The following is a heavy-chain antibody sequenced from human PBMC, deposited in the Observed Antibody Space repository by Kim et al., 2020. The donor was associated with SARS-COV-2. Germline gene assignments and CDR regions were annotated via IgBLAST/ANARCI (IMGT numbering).Heavy chain of an antibody. Sequence: SLTSRVTISVDTSKNQFSLKLRSVTAAETAVYYCARGGYGSGSYYNRYDYWGQGTLVTVSS. V-gene: IGHV4-39*01. D-gene: IGHD3-10*01. J-gene: IGHJ4*02. CDR3: ARGGYGSGSYYNRYDY.